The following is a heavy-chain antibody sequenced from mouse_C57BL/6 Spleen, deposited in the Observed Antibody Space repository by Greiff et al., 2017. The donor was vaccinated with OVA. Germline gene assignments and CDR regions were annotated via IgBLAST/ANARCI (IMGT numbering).Heavy chain of an antibody. V-gene: IGHV1-42*01. CDR2: INPSTGGT. CDR1: GYSFTGYY. J-gene: IGHJ3*01. Sequence: EVKLVESGPELVKPGASVKISCKASGYSFTGYYMNWVKQSPEKSLEWIGEINPSTGGTTYNQKFKAKATLTVDKSSSTAYMQLKSLTSEDSAVYYCARLKVTTRAYWGQGTLVTVSA. CDR3: ARLKVTTRAY. D-gene: IGHD2-3*01.